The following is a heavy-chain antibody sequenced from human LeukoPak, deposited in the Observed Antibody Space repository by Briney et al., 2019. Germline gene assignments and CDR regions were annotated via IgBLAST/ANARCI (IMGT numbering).Heavy chain of an antibody. V-gene: IGHV1-69*04. CDR2: IIPIFSIA. CDR1: GGTFSSYA. D-gene: IGHD2-2*01. J-gene: IGHJ5*02. Sequence: SVTVSCKASGGTFSSYAFSWVRQPPGQGLEWMGRIIPIFSIANYAQKFQGRVTITADKSTSTAYMELSNLRSEDTAVYYCARDQKPDIVVVPAARPHWFDPWGQGTLVTVSS. CDR3: ARDQKPDIVVVPAARPHWFDP.